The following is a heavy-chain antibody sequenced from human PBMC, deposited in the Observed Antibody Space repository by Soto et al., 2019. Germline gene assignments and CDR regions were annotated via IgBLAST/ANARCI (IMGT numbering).Heavy chain of an antibody. CDR3: ARGKYYDILTGYYTYYYYYGMDV. D-gene: IGHD3-9*01. J-gene: IGHJ6*02. Sequence: PSETLSLTCAVYGGSFSGYYWSWIRQPPGKGLEWIGEINHSGSTNYNPSLKSRVTISVDTSKNQFSLKLSSVTAADTAVYYCARGKYYDILTGYYTYYYYYGMDVWGQGTTVTVS. CDR2: INHSGST. CDR1: GGSFSGYY. V-gene: IGHV4-34*01.